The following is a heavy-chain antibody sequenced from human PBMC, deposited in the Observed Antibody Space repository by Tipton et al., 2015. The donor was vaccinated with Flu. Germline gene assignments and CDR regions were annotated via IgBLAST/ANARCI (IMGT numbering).Heavy chain of an antibody. D-gene: IGHD3-10*01. Sequence: TLSLTCTVSGGSISSGSYYWTWIRQPAGKGLEWIGRVYPSGSTNYNPSLKSRGTISVDTSKNQFSLKLSSVTAADTAVYYCATYYYGSGTQSAFDYWGQGTLVTVSS. CDR3: ATYYYGSGTQSAFDY. CDR2: VYPSGST. CDR1: GGSISSGSYY. J-gene: IGHJ4*02. V-gene: IGHV4-61*02.